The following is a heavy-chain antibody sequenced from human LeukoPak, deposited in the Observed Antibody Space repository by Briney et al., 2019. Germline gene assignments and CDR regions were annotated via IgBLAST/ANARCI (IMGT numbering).Heavy chain of an antibody. V-gene: IGHV1-46*01. CDR2: IIPDSVAT. D-gene: IGHD2-8*02. CDR1: GHTFTNYL. Sequence: ASVKVSCKASGHTFTNYLLHWVRQAPGQGLEWVGRIIPDSVATNYAQKFRDRVTMTSDTATSTVYIEWSSLRSEDTAVYHCVREESGGYFDYWGQGTLVSVSS. J-gene: IGHJ4*02. CDR3: VREESGGYFDY.